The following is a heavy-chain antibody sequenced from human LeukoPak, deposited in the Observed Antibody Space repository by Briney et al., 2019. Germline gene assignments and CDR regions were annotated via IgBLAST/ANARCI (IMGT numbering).Heavy chain of an antibody. CDR3: ARSLVGYSYDPYYFDY. J-gene: IGHJ4*02. D-gene: IGHD5-18*01. V-gene: IGHV3-48*01. Sequence: GGSLRLSCAASGFTFSSYSMNWVRQAPGKGLEWVSCISSSSSTIYYADSVKGRFTISRDSAKNSLYLQMNSLRAEDTAVYYCARSLVGYSYDPYYFDYWGQGTLVTVSS. CDR1: GFTFSSYS. CDR2: ISSSSSTI.